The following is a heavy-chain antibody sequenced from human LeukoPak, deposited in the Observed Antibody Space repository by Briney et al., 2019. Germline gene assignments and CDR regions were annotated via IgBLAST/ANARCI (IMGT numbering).Heavy chain of an antibody. J-gene: IGHJ4*02. V-gene: IGHV3-30*18. CDR1: GFTFSSYG. CDR3: AKDPFSPEMATIEASSHFLEY. D-gene: IGHD5-24*01. Sequence: GGSLRLSCAASGFTFSSYGMHWVRQAPGKGLEWVAVISYDGSNKYYADSVKGRFTISRDNSKNTLYLQMNGLRAEDTAVYYCAKDPFSPEMATIEASSHFLEYWGQGTLVTVSS. CDR2: ISYDGSNK.